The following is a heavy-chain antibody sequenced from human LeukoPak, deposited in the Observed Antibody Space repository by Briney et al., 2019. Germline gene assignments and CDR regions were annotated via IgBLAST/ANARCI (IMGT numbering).Heavy chain of an antibody. CDR1: GFTFSTFA. Sequence: GGSLRLSCAASGFTFSTFAMNWVRQAPGKGLEWVSAISGSGDSTYFGDSVKGRFTISRDNSKNTLYLQMNSLRAEDTAVYYCTRDLMDYDVSTGLHHYYMDVWGQGTTVTVSS. J-gene: IGHJ6*02. V-gene: IGHV3-23*01. CDR2: ISGSGDST. CDR3: TRDLMDYDVSTGLHHYYMDV. D-gene: IGHD3-9*01.